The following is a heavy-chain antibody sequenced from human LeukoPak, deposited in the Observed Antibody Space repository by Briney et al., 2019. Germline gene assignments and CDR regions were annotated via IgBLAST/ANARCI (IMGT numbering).Heavy chain of an antibody. CDR1: GITFSSYG. Sequence: GSLRLSCAASGITFSSYGMHWVRQAPGKGLEWVAVISYDGSHTYYADSVKGRFTISRDNSKNTLYLHMNSLTAEDTAVYYCAKDRLYYFGSGSECDYWGQGTLVTVSS. CDR2: ISYDGSHT. J-gene: IGHJ4*02. D-gene: IGHD3-10*01. V-gene: IGHV3-30*18. CDR3: AKDRLYYFGSGSECDY.